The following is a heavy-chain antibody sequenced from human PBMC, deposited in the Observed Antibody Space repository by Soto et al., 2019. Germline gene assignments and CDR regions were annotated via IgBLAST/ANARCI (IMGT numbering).Heavy chain of an antibody. CDR2: IYRNDAE. D-gene: IGHD4-4*01. CDR1: GFSLTTSGVG. V-gene: IGHV2-5*01. CDR3: AHRQYSNYSY. J-gene: IGHJ4*02. Sequence: QITLKESGPTLVKPTQTLTLTCTFSGFSLTTSGVGVGWIRQPPGKALEWLALIYRNDAERYSPSLRNSLSITKDSPNNHVVLTMTDVDPADTGTYYCAHRQYSNYSYWGQGTLVTVSS.